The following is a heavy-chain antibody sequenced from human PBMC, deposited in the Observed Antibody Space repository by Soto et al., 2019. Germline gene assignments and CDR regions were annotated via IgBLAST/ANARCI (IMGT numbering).Heavy chain of an antibody. D-gene: IGHD3-22*01. Sequence: GASVKVSCKASGYSFINYGISWVRQAPGQGLEWMGWISTYSGETNFAQNVQGRVTMTTDTSTSTVYMELSSLRSEDAAVYYCARAYHGSGYYYAGDYWG. CDR3: ARAYHGSGYYYAGDY. V-gene: IGHV1-18*01. CDR2: ISTYSGET. CDR1: GYSFINYG. J-gene: IGHJ4*01.